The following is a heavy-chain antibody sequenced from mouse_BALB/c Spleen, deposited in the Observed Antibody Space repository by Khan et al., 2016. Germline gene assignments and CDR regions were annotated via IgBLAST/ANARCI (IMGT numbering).Heavy chain of an antibody. CDR2: ISYSGST. J-gene: IGHJ1*01. V-gene: IGHV3-2*02. Sequence: LQESGPGLVKPSQSLSLTCTVTGYSITSDYAWNWIRQFPGNKLEWMGYISYSGSTSYNPSLKSRISITRDTSKNQFFLQLNSVTTEDTATYYCARAPPRWYFDVWAQGPRSPSPQ. CDR3: ARAPPRWYFDV. CDR1: GYSITSDYA.